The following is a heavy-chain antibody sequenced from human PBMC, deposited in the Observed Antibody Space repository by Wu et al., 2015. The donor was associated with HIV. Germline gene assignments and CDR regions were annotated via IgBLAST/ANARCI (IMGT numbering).Heavy chain of an antibody. J-gene: IGHJ5*02. D-gene: IGHD6-13*01. V-gene: IGHV1-2*02. CDR1: GYTFTDYY. Sequence: QVQLLQSGAEVKKPGASVMVSCKASGYTFTDYYMYWVRQAPGQGLEWMGWINPNRGGTKYAQKFQGRVTMTRDTAVSTAYMELNSLRSDDTAVYYCARDFRQLERFDPWGQGTLVTVSS. CDR3: ARDFRQLERFDP. CDR2: INPNRGGT.